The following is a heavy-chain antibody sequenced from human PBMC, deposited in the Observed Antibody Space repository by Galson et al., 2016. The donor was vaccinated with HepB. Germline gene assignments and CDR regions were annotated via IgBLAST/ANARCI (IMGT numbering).Heavy chain of an antibody. CDR2: ISRSTPTM. Sequence: SLRLSCAASGFIFSSYSMNWVRQAPGKGLEWVSYISRSTPTMYYADSVKGRFTVSRDNAKNSLYLQMNNLRDEDTAVYYCARDPHALDFWGQGTLVTVSS. CDR1: GFIFSSYS. V-gene: IGHV3-48*02. J-gene: IGHJ4*02. CDR3: ARDPHALDF.